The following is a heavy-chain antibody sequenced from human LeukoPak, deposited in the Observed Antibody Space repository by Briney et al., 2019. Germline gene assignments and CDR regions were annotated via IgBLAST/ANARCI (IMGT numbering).Heavy chain of an antibody. CDR3: ARDASVTTYYYYMDV. V-gene: IGHV4-39*07. J-gene: IGHJ6*03. CDR1: GGSISSSSCY. Sequence: PSETLSLTCTVSGGSISSSSCYWGWIRQPPGKGLEWIGSIYYSGSTYYNPSLKSRVTISVDTSKNQFSLKLSSVTAADTAVYYCARDASVTTYYYYMDVWGKGTTVTVSS. D-gene: IGHD4-11*01. CDR2: IYYSGST.